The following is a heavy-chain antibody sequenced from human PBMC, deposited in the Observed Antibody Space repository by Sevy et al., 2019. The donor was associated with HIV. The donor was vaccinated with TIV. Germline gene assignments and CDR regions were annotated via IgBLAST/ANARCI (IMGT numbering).Heavy chain of an antibody. J-gene: IGHJ4*02. D-gene: IGHD3-22*01. V-gene: IGHV1-8*01. CDR3: AQGYYFTY. Sequence: GESLEISCKASRSTFVSNDINWLRQAPGQGLEWVGWMRPNSGEVGYAQKFQGRVTMTRNISITTAYMELGRLRFDDTAVYYCAQGYYFTYWGQGTVVTVSS. CDR2: MRPNSGEV. CDR1: RSTFVSND.